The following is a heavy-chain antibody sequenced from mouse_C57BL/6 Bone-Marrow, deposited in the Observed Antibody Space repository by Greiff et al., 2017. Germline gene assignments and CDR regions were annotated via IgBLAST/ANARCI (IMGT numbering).Heavy chain of an antibody. Sequence: EVQLQESGGGLVKPGGSLKLSCAASGFTFSSYAMSWVRQTPEKRLEWVATISDGGSYTYYPDNVKGRFTISRDNAKNNLYLQMSHLKSEYTAMYYCAREDYGSSQFAYWGQGTLVTVSA. CDR1: GFTFSSYA. D-gene: IGHD1-1*01. J-gene: IGHJ3*01. V-gene: IGHV5-4*01. CDR2: ISDGGSYT. CDR3: AREDYGSSQFAY.